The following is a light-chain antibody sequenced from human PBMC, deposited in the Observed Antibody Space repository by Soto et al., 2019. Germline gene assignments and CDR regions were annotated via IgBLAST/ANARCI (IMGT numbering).Light chain of an antibody. CDR1: QDISNY. Sequence: DIQMTQSPSSLFASVGDRVTITCRASQDISNYLAWCQQKPGKVPRLLIYTASNLQSGVPSRFSGSGSGTDFTLTISSLQPEDFATYHCQKYNSAPPTFAQGTKVDIK. CDR3: QKYNSAPPT. V-gene: IGKV1-27*01. J-gene: IGKJ1*01. CDR2: TAS.